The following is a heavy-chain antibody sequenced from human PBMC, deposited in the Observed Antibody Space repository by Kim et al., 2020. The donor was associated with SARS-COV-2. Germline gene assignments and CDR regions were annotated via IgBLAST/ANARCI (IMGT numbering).Heavy chain of an antibody. D-gene: IGHD5-12*01. CDR3: AKDSAVATTLDY. CDR1: GFTFSSYG. V-gene: IGHV3-30*18. CDR2: ISYDGTNK. J-gene: IGHJ4*02. Sequence: GGSLRLSCAASGFTFSSYGMHWVRQAPGMGLEWVAVISYDGTNKYYADSVKGRFTISRDSSKNTLYLQMNSLRAEDTAIYYCAKDSAVATTLDYWGQGTLVTVSS.